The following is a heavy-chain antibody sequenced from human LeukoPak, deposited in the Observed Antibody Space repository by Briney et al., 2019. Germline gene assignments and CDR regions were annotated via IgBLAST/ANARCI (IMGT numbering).Heavy chain of an antibody. Sequence: GGSLRLSCAASGFTFSSYAMSWVRQAPGKGLEWVSAISGSGGSTYYADSVKGRFTISRDNSKNTLYLQMNSLRAEDTAVYYCANSRSGGYEIFDYWGQGTLVTVSS. V-gene: IGHV3-23*01. J-gene: IGHJ4*02. D-gene: IGHD2-15*01. CDR1: GFTFSSYA. CDR2: ISGSGGST. CDR3: ANSRSGGYEIFDY.